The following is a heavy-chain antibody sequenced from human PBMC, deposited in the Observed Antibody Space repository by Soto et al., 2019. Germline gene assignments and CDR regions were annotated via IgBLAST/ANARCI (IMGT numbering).Heavy chain of an antibody. CDR1: GGSFSGYY. CDR3: ARGGGQPAWY. D-gene: IGHD3-10*01. Sequence: QVQLQQWGAGLFKPSETLSLTCAVYGGSFSGYYWSWIRQPPGKGLEWIGEINHSGSTNYNQSLKSRVTISVDTSKNQFSLKLSSVTAADTAVYYCARGGGQPAWYWGQGTLVTVSS. CDR2: INHSGST. J-gene: IGHJ4*02. V-gene: IGHV4-34*01.